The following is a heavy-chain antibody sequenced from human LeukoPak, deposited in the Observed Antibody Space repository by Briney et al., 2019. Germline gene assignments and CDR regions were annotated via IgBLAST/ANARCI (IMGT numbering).Heavy chain of an antibody. CDR2: IYSGGST. CDR3: ARQRLDAFDI. J-gene: IGHJ3*02. CDR1: GFTVSKNY. Sequence: GGSLRLSCAASGFTVSKNYMSWVRQAPGKGLEWVSVIYSGGSTYYADSVKGRFTISRDNSKNTVFLQMNSLRAEDTAVYYCARQRLDAFDIWGQGTMVTVS. V-gene: IGHV3-66*04.